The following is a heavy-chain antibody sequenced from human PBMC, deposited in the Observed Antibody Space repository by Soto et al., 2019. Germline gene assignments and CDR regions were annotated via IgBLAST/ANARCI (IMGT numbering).Heavy chain of an antibody. V-gene: IGHV1-3*01. CDR1: GYTFTSYA. Sequence: ASVKVSCKASGYTFTSYAMHWVRQAPGQRLEWMGWINAGNGNTKYSQKFQGRVTITRDTSASTAYMELSSLRSEDTAVYYCARVDDSSGYYVDYWGQGTLVTVSS. CDR2: INAGNGNT. D-gene: IGHD3-22*01. J-gene: IGHJ4*02. CDR3: ARVDDSSGYYVDY.